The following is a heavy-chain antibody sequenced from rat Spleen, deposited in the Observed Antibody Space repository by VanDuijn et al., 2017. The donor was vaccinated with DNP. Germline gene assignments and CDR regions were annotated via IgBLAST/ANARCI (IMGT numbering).Heavy chain of an antibody. J-gene: IGHJ4*01. CDR2: IINDGKRT. CDR3: AKHLDA. CDR1: GFIFSDYN. V-gene: IGHV5S10*01. Sequence: EVQLVESGGGLVQPGRSLKLSCAASGFIFSDYNMAWVRQAPKKGLEWVATIINDGKRTYYRDSVKGRFTISRDNTENTVYLQMNNLRSDDTATYYCAKHLDAWGQGTSVTVSS.